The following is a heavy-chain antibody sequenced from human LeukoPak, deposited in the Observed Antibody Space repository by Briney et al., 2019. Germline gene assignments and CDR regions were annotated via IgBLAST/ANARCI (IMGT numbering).Heavy chain of an antibody. CDR1: GGSISSYY. J-gene: IGHJ4*02. CDR3: ARDGRRCSGGSCYSTGVDY. Sequence: SETLSLTCTVSGGSISSYYWSWIRQPAGKGLEWIGRIYTSGSTNYNPSLKSRVTMSVDTSKNQFSLKLSSVTAADTAVYYCARDGRRCSGGSCYSTGVDYWGQGTPVTVSS. D-gene: IGHD2-15*01. CDR2: IYTSGST. V-gene: IGHV4-4*07.